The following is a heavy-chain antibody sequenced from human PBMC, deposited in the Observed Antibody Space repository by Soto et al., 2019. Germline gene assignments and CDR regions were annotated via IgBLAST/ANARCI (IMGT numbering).Heavy chain of an antibody. Sequence: PSETLSLTCAVYGGSFSGYYWSWIRQPPGKGLEWIGEINHSGSTNYNPSLKSRVTISVDTSKNQFSLKLSSVTAADTAVYYCARGIPYYGSGSYRLDYWGQGTLVTVSS. CDR3: ARGIPYYGSGSYRLDY. CDR2: INHSGST. CDR1: GGSFSGYY. D-gene: IGHD3-10*01. J-gene: IGHJ4*02. V-gene: IGHV4-34*01.